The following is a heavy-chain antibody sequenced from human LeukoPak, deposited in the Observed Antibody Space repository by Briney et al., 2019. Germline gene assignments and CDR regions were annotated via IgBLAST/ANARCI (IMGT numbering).Heavy chain of an antibody. J-gene: IGHJ4*02. V-gene: IGHV3-21*01. D-gene: IGHD4-23*01. CDR3: ARGRGTTVVTPDY. Sequence: GGSLRLSCAASGFTFSSYNMNWVRQAPGKGLEWVSSISSSSSYIYYADSVKGRFTISRDNAKNSLYLQMNSLRAEDTVVYYCARGRGTTVVTPDYWGQGTLVTVSS. CDR2: ISSSSSYI. CDR1: GFTFSSYN.